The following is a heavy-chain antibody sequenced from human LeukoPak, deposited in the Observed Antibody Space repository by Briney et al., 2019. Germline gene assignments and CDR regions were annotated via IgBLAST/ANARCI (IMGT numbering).Heavy chain of an antibody. J-gene: IGHJ2*01. CDR3: ARDPQADYYFDL. V-gene: IGHV3-49*04. Sequence: PGGSLRLSCTASGFTFGDYASTWVRQAPGKGLEWVAYIRSTSYGGTPEHAASVKSRFTISRDDSKGVAYLQMSSLKSEDTGLYYCARDPQADYYFDLWGRGTLVTVSS. CDR1: GFTFGDYA. CDR2: IRSTSYGGTP. D-gene: IGHD4-11*01.